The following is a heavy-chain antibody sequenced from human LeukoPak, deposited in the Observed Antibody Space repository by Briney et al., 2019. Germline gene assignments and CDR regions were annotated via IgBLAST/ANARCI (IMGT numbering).Heavy chain of an antibody. J-gene: IGHJ6*02. Sequence: GRSLRLSCAASGFTVSSNYMSWVRQAPGKGLEWVSVIYGGGSTSYADSVKGRFTFSRDTSKNTLYLQMNSLRPEDTAVYYCARVLGSYYYAMDVWGQGTTVTVSS. CDR2: IYGGGST. CDR1: GFTVSSNY. V-gene: IGHV3-66*02. CDR3: ARVLGSYYYAMDV. D-gene: IGHD7-27*01.